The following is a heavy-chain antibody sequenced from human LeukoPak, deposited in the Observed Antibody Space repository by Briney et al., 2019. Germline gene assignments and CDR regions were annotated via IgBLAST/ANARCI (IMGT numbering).Heavy chain of an antibody. D-gene: IGHD3-22*01. V-gene: IGHV3-53*01. CDR2: FYSDGST. CDR1: GCTVSSNY. CDR3: ARATYYYDSSGYRDFYFDD. J-gene: IGHJ4*02. Sequence: QTGGSLRLSCAASGCTVSSNYMNWVRRAPGKGLEWVSAFYSDGSTYYADSVKGRFTLSRDNSKNALYLQMNSLRAEDTAVYYCARATYYYDSSGYRDFYFDDWGQGTLVTVSS.